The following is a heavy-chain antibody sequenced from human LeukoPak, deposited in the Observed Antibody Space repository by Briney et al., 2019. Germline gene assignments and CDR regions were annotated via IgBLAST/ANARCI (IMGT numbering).Heavy chain of an antibody. CDR2: IYPGDSDT. J-gene: IGHJ4*02. CDR3: ATSGQHIAAAAPFDY. Sequence: GESLQISCKGSGYSFTSYWIGWVRQMPGKGLEWMGIIYPGDSDTRYSPSFQGQVTISADKSISTAYLQWSSLKASDTAMYYCATSGQHIAAAAPFDYWGQGTLVTVSS. V-gene: IGHV5-51*01. D-gene: IGHD6-13*01. CDR1: GYSFTSYW.